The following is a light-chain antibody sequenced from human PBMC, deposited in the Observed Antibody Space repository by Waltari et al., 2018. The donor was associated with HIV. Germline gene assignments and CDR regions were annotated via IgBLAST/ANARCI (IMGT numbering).Light chain of an antibody. CDR2: GAS. J-gene: IGKJ4*01. CDR1: PSASSS. V-gene: IGKV3-15*01. CDR3: QQYYTWPLA. Sequence: EIVMTQSPATLSVSPGERATLSCRASPSASSSIAWYQQKPGQAPRLLIYGASTRASGMPARFSGSGSGTEFTLTISSPQSEDVAVYYCQQYYTWPLAFGGGTRVEVK.